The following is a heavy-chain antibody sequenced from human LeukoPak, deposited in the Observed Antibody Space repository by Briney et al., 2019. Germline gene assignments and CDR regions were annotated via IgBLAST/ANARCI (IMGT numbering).Heavy chain of an antibody. CDR3: ARGPVHYITIFGVATGSLTEFDP. CDR1: GGSISSSSYY. V-gene: IGHV4-39*01. Sequence: SETLSLTCTVSGGSISSSSYYWGWIRQPPGKGLEWIGSIYYSGSTYYNPSLKSRVTISVDTSKNQFSLKLSSVTAADTAVYYCARGPVHYITIFGVATGSLTEFDPWGQGTLVTVSS. CDR2: IYYSGST. J-gene: IGHJ5*02. D-gene: IGHD3-3*01.